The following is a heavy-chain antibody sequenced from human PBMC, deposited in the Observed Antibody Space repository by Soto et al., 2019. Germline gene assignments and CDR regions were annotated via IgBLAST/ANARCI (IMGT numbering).Heavy chain of an antibody. CDR3: AREDGYMVRGVSGGDPDWPMDV. Sequence: QVQLVQSGAEVKKPGSSVKVSCKASGGTFSSYAISWVRQAPGQGLEWMGGIIPIFGTANYAQKFQGRVTITADECMGTASMGLSSLRSEETAVCYWAREDGYMVRGVSGGDPDWPMDVW. CDR2: IIPIFGTA. J-gene: IGHJ6*01. D-gene: IGHD3-10*01. V-gene: IGHV1-69*12. CDR1: GGTFSSYA.